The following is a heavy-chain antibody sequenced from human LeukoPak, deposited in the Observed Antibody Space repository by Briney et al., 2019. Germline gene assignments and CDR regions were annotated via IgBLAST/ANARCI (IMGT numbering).Heavy chain of an antibody. CDR3: ARESYDSSGYYYIFDY. Sequence: PSETLSLTCTVSGGSISSYYWSWIRQPPGKGLEWIGHIYYSGSTKYNPSLKSRVTISVDTSKNQFSLKLSSVTAADTAVYYCARESYDSSGYYYIFDYWGQGTLVTVSS. J-gene: IGHJ4*02. V-gene: IGHV4-59*01. D-gene: IGHD3-22*01. CDR1: GGSISSYY. CDR2: IYYSGST.